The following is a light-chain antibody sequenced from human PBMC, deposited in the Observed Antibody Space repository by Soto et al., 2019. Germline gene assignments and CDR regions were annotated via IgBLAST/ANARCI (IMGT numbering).Light chain of an antibody. CDR1: QSISTY. V-gene: IGKV1-39*01. Sequence: DIQMTQSPSSLSASVGDRVTISCRASQSISTYLNWYQQKPGKAPKLLIYSASRLQSGVPSRFSGRGSETDFPLTISSLQPEDFATYYCQQSYSTPCTFGQGTKLEIK. CDR2: SAS. CDR3: QQSYSTPCT. J-gene: IGKJ2*02.